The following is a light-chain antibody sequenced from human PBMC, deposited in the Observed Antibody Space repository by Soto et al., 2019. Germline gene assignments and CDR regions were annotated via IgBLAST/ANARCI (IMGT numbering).Light chain of an antibody. CDR1: NSNIGSNS. CDR2: GNY. Sequence: QSVLTQPPSASGTPGQRVTISCSGSNSNIGSNSVNWYQQLPGTAPTLLIYGNYQRPSGVPDRFSGSKSGTSASLAVNGLQSEDDAEYYCAAWDDSLNGPLFGGGTKVTVL. J-gene: IGLJ3*02. CDR3: AAWDDSLNGPL. V-gene: IGLV1-44*01.